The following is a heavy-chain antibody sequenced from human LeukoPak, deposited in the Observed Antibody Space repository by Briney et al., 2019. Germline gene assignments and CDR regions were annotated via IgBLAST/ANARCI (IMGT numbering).Heavy chain of an antibody. J-gene: IGHJ4*02. Sequence: SQTLSLTCTVSGGSISSGGYYWSWIRQHPGKGLEWIGYIYYSGSTYYNPSLKSRVTISVDTSKNQFSLKLSSVTAADTAVYYCARTTVYGDYVDYWGQGTLVTVSS. V-gene: IGHV4-31*03. CDR3: ARTTVYGDYVDY. D-gene: IGHD4-17*01. CDR2: IYYSGST. CDR1: GGSISSGGYY.